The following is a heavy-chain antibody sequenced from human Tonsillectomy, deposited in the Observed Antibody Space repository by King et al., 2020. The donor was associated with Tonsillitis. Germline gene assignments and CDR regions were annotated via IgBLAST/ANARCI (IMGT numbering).Heavy chain of an antibody. CDR1: GYSISSSNW. D-gene: IGHD1-26*01. Sequence: VQLQESGPGLVKPSDTLSLTCAVSGYSISSSNWWGWIRQPPGKGLEWIGYIYYSGSTNYNPSLKSRVTMSVDTSKNQFSLKLSSVTALDTAVYYFARTIVGATWGYAFDIWGQGTMVTVSS. J-gene: IGHJ3*02. V-gene: IGHV4-28*06. CDR2: IYYSGST. CDR3: ARTIVGATWGYAFDI.